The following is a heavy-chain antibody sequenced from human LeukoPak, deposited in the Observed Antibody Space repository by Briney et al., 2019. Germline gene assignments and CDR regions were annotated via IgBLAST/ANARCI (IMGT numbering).Heavy chain of an antibody. D-gene: IGHD3-10*01. Sequence: SETLSLTCTVSGGSISSSSYYWGWIRQPPGKGLEWIGSIYYSGSTYYNPSSKSRITISVDTSKNQFSLKLSSVTAADTAVYYCARDGEVLLWFGELPRFDPWGQGTLVTVSS. V-gene: IGHV4-39*02. CDR1: GGSISSSSYY. J-gene: IGHJ5*02. CDR2: IYYSGST. CDR3: ARDGEVLLWFGELPRFDP.